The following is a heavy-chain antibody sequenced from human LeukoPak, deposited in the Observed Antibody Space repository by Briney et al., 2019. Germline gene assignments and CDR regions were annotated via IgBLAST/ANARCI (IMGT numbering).Heavy chain of an antibody. CDR3: AKVGGRGYGSSYFDY. D-gene: IGHD4-17*01. V-gene: IGHV3-23*01. CDR1: GFTFSSYA. CDR2: ISGSGGST. Sequence: GGSLRLSCAASGFTFSSYAMGWVRQAPGKGLEWVSAISGSGGSTYYADSVKGRFTVSRDNSKNTLYLQMNSLRAEDTAVYYCAKVGGRGYGSSYFDYWGQGTLVTVSS. J-gene: IGHJ4*02.